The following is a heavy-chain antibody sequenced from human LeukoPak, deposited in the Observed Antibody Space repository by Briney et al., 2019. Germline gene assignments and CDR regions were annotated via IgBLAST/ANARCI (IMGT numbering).Heavy chain of an antibody. J-gene: IGHJ4*02. Sequence: PSETLSLTCAVSGGSISSSNWWSWVRQPPGKGLEWIGEIYHSGSTNYNPSLKSRVTISVDTSQNQFSLKLTSVTAADTAVYYCARSITRIGSARTWGQGTLVTVSS. CDR1: GGSISSSNW. CDR3: ARSITRIGSART. D-gene: IGHD1-20*01. CDR2: IYHSGST. V-gene: IGHV4-4*02.